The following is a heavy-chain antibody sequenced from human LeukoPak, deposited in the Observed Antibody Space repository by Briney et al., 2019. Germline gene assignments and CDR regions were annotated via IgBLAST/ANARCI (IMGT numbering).Heavy chain of an antibody. D-gene: IGHD6-13*01. J-gene: IGHJ4*02. CDR3: ARDYPIAAAGEAVNYFDY. V-gene: IGHV1-18*01. CDR2: ISAYNGNT. CDR1: GYTFTSYG. Sequence: ASVKVSCKASGYTFTSYGISWVRQARGQGLEWMGWISAYNGNTNYAQKLQGRVTMTTDTSTSTAYMELRSLRSDDTAVYYCARDYPIAAAGEAVNYFDYWGQGTLVTVSS.